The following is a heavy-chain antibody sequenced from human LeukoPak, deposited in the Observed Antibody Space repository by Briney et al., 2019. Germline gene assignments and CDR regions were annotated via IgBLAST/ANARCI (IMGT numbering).Heavy chain of an antibody. CDR1: GFTFSSYA. D-gene: IGHD6-19*01. Sequence: GGSLRLSCAASGFTFSSYATSWVRQAPRKGLEWVSAISGSGGSTYYADSVKGRFTISRDNSKNTLYLQMNSLRAEDTAVYYCAKDPTSRGMAVAGMNFDYWGQGTLVTVSS. V-gene: IGHV3-23*01. J-gene: IGHJ4*02. CDR2: ISGSGGST. CDR3: AKDPTSRGMAVAGMNFDY.